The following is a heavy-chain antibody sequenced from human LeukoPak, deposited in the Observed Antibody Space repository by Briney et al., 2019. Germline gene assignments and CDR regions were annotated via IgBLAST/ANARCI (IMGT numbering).Heavy chain of an antibody. Sequence: GGSLRLSCAASGFTFDDYGMHWVRQAPGKGLEWVSLSSWDGGSTYYADPVKGRFTISRDNSKNSLYLQMNSLRAEDTALYYCAKSACSTSCGHFDYWGQGTLVTVSS. J-gene: IGHJ4*02. D-gene: IGHD2-2*01. CDR2: SSWDGGST. V-gene: IGHV3-43D*03. CDR1: GFTFDDYG. CDR3: AKSACSTSCGHFDY.